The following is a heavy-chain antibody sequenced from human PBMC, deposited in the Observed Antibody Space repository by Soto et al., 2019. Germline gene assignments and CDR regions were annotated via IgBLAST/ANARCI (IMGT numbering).Heavy chain of an antibody. CDR2: IYYSGST. J-gene: IGHJ6*02. Sequence: TLSLTCTVSGGSISSGGYYWSWIRQPPGKGLEWIGYIYYSGSTYYNPSLKSRVTISVDTSKNQFSLKLSSVTAADTAVYYCASQRFGELYYYYYGMDVWGQGTTVTVSS. V-gene: IGHV4-30-4*01. D-gene: IGHD3-10*01. CDR3: ASQRFGELYYYYYGMDV. CDR1: GGSISSGGYY.